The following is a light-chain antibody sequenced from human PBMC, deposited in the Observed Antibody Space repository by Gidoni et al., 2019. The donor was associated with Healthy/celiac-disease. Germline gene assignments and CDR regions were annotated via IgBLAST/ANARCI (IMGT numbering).Light chain of an antibody. V-gene: IGKV1-17*01. J-gene: IGKJ4*01. Sequence: DIQMTHSPSSLPASVGDRVTITCRASQGIRNVLGWYQQKPGKATKRLSYAASSLQSGVPSRSSGSGSGTEFTLTISSLQPEDFATYYCLQHNSFALTFGGGTKVEIK. CDR1: QGIRNV. CDR2: AAS. CDR3: LQHNSFALT.